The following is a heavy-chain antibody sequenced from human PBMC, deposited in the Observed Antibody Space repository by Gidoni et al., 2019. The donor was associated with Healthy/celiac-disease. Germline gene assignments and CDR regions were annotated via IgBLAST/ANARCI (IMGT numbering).Heavy chain of an antibody. D-gene: IGHD3-10*01. CDR3: ARDPYGYGSGSNYFDY. CDR2: IWYDGSNK. V-gene: IGHV3-33*01. Sequence: QVQLVESGGGVVQPGRSLRLSCAASGFTFSSYGMHWVRQAPGKGLEWVAVIWYDGSNKYYADSVKGRFTISRDNSKNTLYLQMNSLRAEDTAVYYCARDPYGYGSGSNYFDYWGQGTLVTVSS. J-gene: IGHJ4*02. CDR1: GFTFSSYG.